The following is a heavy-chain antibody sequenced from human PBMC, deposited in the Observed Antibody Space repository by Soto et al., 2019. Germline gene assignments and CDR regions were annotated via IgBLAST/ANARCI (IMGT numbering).Heavy chain of an antibody. D-gene: IGHD1-7*01. Sequence: QVQLQESGPGLVKPSETLSLTCTVSGGSISSYYWSWIRQPPGKGLEWIGYIYYSGITNYNPSVKSRVTKSVDPSKNKCSRKLSSVAAADTAVYYLARYKSNYSDGMDVWVQGPTVTVSS. CDR3: ARYKSNYSDGMDV. J-gene: IGHJ6*02. CDR1: GGSISSYY. CDR2: IYYSGIT. V-gene: IGHV4-59*01.